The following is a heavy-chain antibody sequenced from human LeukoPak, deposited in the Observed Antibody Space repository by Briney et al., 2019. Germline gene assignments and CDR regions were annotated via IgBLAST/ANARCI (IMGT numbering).Heavy chain of an antibody. J-gene: IGHJ4*02. V-gene: IGHV3-7*01. Sequence: GGSQSLLCAVSGFPFGTCWMRGARRAPGRALEGVANIKYDGSEKYYVDSVKGRFTISRDNAKNSLYLQMNSLRGEDTAVYYCAAQGSVWYMALNNWGQGTLVTVSS. D-gene: IGHD6-19*01. CDR1: GFPFGTCW. CDR2: IKYDGSEK. CDR3: AAQGSVWYMALNN.